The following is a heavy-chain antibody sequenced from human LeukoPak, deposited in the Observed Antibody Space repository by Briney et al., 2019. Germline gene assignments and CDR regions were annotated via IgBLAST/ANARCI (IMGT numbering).Heavy chain of an antibody. CDR2: ISSSSSYI. V-gene: IGHV3-21*01. CDR3: ARGGYDQTGDY. D-gene: IGHD5-12*01. J-gene: IGHJ4*02. Sequence: GGSLRLSCAASGFTFSSYSMSWVRQAPGKGLEWVSSISSSSSYIYYADSVKGRFTISRDNAKNSLYLQMNSLRAEDTAVYYCARGGYDQTGDYWGQGTLVTVSS. CDR1: GFTFSSYS.